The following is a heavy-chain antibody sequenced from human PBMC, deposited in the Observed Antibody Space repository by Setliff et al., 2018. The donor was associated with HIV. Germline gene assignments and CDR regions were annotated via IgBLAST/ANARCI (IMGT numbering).Heavy chain of an antibody. CDR2: IIPIFGPT. D-gene: IGHD1-7*01. Sequence: SVKVSCKGSGGTFSSYAIRWVRQAPGQGLEWMGGIIPIFGPTNYAQKFQGRVTITADESTTTAYMVLSSLRSEDTAVYYCAREWNYGVNRPFEYWGQGTLVTVSS. CDR1: GGTFSSYA. J-gene: IGHJ4*02. CDR3: AREWNYGVNRPFEY. V-gene: IGHV1-69*13.